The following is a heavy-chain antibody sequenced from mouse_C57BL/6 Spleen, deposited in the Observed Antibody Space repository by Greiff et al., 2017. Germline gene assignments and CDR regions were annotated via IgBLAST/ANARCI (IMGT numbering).Heavy chain of an antibody. D-gene: IGHD4-1*01. CDR2: ISDGGSYT. V-gene: IGHV5-4*01. Sequence: EVHLVESGGGLVKPGGSLKLSCAASGFTFSSYAMSWVRQTPEKRLEWVATISDGGSYTYYPDNVKGRFTISRDNAKNNLYLQMSHLKSEDTAMYYCARDRTGIYYVDDWGQGTTLTVSS. CDR3: ARDRTGIYYVDD. CDR1: GFTFSSYA. J-gene: IGHJ2*01.